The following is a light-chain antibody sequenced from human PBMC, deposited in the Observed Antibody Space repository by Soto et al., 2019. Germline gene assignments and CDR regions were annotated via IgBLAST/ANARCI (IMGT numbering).Light chain of an antibody. Sequence: QSVLTQPPSASGSPGQSVTIYCTGTSSDGGGYNYVSWYQQHPGKTPKMMIYEVSKRPSGVPNRFSASKSGNTASLTLSGPQAEDEADYYCCYYAGSNNFFVFGGGTKLTVL. V-gene: IGLV2-8*01. CDR1: SSDGGGYNY. CDR2: EVS. CDR3: CYYAGSNNFFV. J-gene: IGLJ2*01.